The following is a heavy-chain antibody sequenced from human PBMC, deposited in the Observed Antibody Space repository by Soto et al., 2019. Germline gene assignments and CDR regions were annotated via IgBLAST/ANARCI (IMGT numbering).Heavy chain of an antibody. J-gene: IGHJ4*02. D-gene: IGHD2-15*01. Sequence: WSLRLSCAASGFTFSGFDMHWVRQPTGKGLEWVSTIGTAGDTYYAVSVKGRFTISRDNAKNSLSLQMNSLRAGDTAVYFCARGQEVGAHFFDSWGQGTQVTVSS. CDR3: ARGQEVGAHFFDS. V-gene: IGHV3-13*01. CDR2: IGTAGDT. CDR1: GFTFSGFD.